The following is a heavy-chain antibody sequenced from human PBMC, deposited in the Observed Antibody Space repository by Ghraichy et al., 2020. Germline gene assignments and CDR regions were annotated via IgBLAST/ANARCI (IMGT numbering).Heavy chain of an antibody. Sequence: SETLSLTCAVYGGSFSSYYWSWIRQPPGKGLKWIGEINHSGSTNYNPSLKSRVTISVDTSRNQFSLKLSSVTAADTAVYYCAKRTTGTTRYFDYWGQGTPVTVSS. J-gene: IGHJ4*02. CDR3: AKRTTGTTRYFDY. D-gene: IGHD1-1*01. CDR2: INHSGST. CDR1: GGSFSSYY. V-gene: IGHV4-34*01.